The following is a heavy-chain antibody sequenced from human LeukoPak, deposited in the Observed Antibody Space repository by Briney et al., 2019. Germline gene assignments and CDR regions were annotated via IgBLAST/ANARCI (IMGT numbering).Heavy chain of an antibody. CDR3: ARHRPYYYYGMDV. J-gene: IGHJ6*02. V-gene: IGHV4-59*08. CDR1: GGSISSYY. Sequence: SETLSLTCTVSGGSISSYYWSWIRQPPGKGLEWIGYIYYSGSTNYNPSLKSRVTISVDTSKNQFSLKLSSVTAADTAVYYCARHRPYYYYGMDVWGQGTTVTVSS. CDR2: IYYSGST.